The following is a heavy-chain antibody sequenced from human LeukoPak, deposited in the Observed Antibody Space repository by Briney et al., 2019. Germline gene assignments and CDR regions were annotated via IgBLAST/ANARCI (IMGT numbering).Heavy chain of an antibody. J-gene: IGHJ5*02. CDR2: IYDSGST. CDR1: GGSIRSSYYY. V-gene: IGHV4-39*07. CDR3: ARGRGRENRPPLFDP. D-gene: IGHD1-26*01. Sequence: PSETLSLTCTVSGGSIRSSYYYWGWIRQPPGKGLEWIGSIYDSGSTYYNPSLKSRVTISVDTSKNQFSLKLSSVTAADTAVYYCARGRGRENRPPLFDPWGQGTLVTVSS.